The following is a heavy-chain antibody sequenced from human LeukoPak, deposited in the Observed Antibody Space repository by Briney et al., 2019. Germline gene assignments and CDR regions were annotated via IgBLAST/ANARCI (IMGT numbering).Heavy chain of an antibody. V-gene: IGHV1-2*02. CDR1: GYTFTGYY. CDR2: INPNSGGT. Sequence: VASVKVSCKASGYTFTGYYMHWVRQAPGQGLEWMGWINPNSGGTNYAQKFQGRVTMTRDTSISTAYMELSRLRSDDTAVYYCARGRQEWFGELLTWGQGTLVTVSS. J-gene: IGHJ5*02. D-gene: IGHD3-10*01. CDR3: ARGRQEWFGELLT.